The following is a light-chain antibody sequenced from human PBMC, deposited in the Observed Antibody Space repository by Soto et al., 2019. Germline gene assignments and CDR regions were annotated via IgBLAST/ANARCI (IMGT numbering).Light chain of an antibody. CDR1: ESISIY. CDR3: QQRMTWPPIT. Sequence: EVVLTQSPATLSLSPGERATLSCRASESISIYLAWFQQKPGQAPRLLIYDGSNRAIGIPARFSGSGSGTDFTLTISSLEPEDFAVYYCQQRMTWPPITFGQGTRLEIK. J-gene: IGKJ5*01. CDR2: DGS. V-gene: IGKV3-11*01.